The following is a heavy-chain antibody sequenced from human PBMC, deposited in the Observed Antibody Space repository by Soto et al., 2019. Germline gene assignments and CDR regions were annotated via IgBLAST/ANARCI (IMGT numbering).Heavy chain of an antibody. CDR1: GFKFNDYA. CDR2: ASWNGDII. Sequence: EVQLVESGGALVQPGRSLRLSCAASGFKFNDYAIHWVRQAPGKGLEWVSGASWNGDIIGYADSVKGRFTISRDNAKNSLYMQMKSLRTEDTALYYCAKDSQFYYMDVWGQGTTVTVSS. V-gene: IGHV3-9*01. CDR3: AKDSQFYYMDV. J-gene: IGHJ6*03.